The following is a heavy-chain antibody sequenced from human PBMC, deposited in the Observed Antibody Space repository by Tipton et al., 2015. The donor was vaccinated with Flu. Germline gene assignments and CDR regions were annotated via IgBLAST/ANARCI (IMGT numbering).Heavy chain of an antibody. D-gene: IGHD2-2*01. CDR2: IYPSGTT. V-gene: IGHV4-39*07. CDR3: ARDSSLVPGALIY. CDR1: SGSIRSTNYF. Sequence: TLSLTCTVSSGSIRSTNYFCAWIRQPPGKRLELIGSIYPSGTTYYNPSLKSRVTMSLDTSKNQFSLRLSSVTAADTAVYYCARDSSLVPGALIYWGQGTLVTVTS. J-gene: IGHJ4*02.